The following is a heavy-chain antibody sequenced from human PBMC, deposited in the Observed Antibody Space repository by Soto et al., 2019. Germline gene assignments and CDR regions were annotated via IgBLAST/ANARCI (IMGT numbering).Heavy chain of an antibody. V-gene: IGHV4-34*01. CDR3: STRAYDTNGYYRFDT. D-gene: IGHD3-22*01. CDR2: INHSGRV. CDR1: GGSFSGHS. Sequence: SETLSLTCAVYGGSFSGHSWTWIRQSPGKGLEWIGDINHSGRVNYNPSLKSRVTISLDTSKNQFSLTLSAVTAADTAMYYCSTRAYDTNGYYRFDTWGQGTMVTVSS. J-gene: IGHJ5*01.